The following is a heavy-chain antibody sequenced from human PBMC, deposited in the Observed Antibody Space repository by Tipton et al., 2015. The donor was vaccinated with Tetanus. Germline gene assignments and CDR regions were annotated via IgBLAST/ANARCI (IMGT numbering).Heavy chain of an antibody. CDR3: ARDQGGGRVARLNWFDP. Sequence: LRLSCTVSGGSISGSPYFWNWLRHQPGKGLEWIGYIYYSGSTHYNPSFKSRVTMSVDTSKNQFSLKLSSVTAADTAIYYCARDQGGGRVARLNWFDPWGQGTLVTVSS. V-gene: IGHV4-31*03. CDR2: IYYSGST. CDR1: GGSISGSPYF. J-gene: IGHJ5*02. D-gene: IGHD3-16*01.